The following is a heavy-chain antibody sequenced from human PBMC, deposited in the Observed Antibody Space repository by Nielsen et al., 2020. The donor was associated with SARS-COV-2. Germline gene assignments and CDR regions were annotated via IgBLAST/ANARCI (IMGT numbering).Heavy chain of an antibody. V-gene: IGHV3-48*03. CDR2: ISSSGSTT. J-gene: IGHJ6*02. D-gene: IGHD3-10*01. CDR1: GFTFSSYE. CDR3: AKAAGHYYYGMDV. Sequence: GGSLRLSCAASGFTFSSYEMNWVRQAPGKGLEWVSYISSSGSTTYYADSVKGRFTISRDNSKNTLYLQMNSLRAEDTAVYYCAKAAGHYYYGMDVWGQGTTVTVSS.